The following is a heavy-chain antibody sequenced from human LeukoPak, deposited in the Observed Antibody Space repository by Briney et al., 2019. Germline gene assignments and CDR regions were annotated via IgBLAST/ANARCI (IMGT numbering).Heavy chain of an antibody. J-gene: IGHJ4*02. Sequence: KTSETLSLTCAVYGGSFSGYYWSWIRQPPGKGLEWIGEINHSGSTNYNPSLKSRVTISVGTSKNQFSLKLSSVTAADTAVYYCARGLRYCSSTSCYAGLDYWGQGTLVTVSS. CDR1: GGSFSGYY. D-gene: IGHD2-2*01. V-gene: IGHV4-34*01. CDR2: INHSGST. CDR3: ARGLRYCSSTSCYAGLDY.